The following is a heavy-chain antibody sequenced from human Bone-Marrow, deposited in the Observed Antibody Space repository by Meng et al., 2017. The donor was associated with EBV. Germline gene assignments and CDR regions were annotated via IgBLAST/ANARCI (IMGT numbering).Heavy chain of an antibody. Sequence: QWRLEGSGPGLVKPSGTLSLTCAVSGGSISSSNWWSWVRQPPGKGLEWIGEIYHSGSTNYNPSLKSRVTISVDKSKNQFSLKLSSVTAADTAVYYCARGYCSSTSCYGSDWFDPWGQGTLVTVSS. D-gene: IGHD2-2*01. J-gene: IGHJ5*02. V-gene: IGHV4-4*02. CDR1: GGSISSSNW. CDR2: IYHSGST. CDR3: ARGYCSSTSCYGSDWFDP.